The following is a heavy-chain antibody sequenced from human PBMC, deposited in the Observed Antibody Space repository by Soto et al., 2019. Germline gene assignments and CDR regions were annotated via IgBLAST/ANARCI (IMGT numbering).Heavy chain of an antibody. CDR2: IYWSDEK. CDR1: GFSLSISGEG. J-gene: IGHJ4*02. D-gene: IGHD3-16*01. V-gene: IGHV2-5*01. CDR3: ARLVYRAGGRIFDS. Sequence: QITLKESGPTLVKPTQTLTLTCTFSGFSLSISGEGVGWIRQPPGKALEWLALIYWSDEKQYSPSLKNRLTITKDTSKNQVVLTMTNMDPVDTGTYYCARLVYRAGGRIFDSWGQGSLVTVSS.